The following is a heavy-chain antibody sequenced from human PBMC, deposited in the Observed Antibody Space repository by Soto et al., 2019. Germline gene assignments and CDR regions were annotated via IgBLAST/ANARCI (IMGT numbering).Heavy chain of an antibody. V-gene: IGHV2-5*02. J-gene: IGHJ4*01. Sequence: QISLKESGPTLVKPTQTLTLTCTFSRFSLSTSGVGVGWIRQPPGKGLEWLALIYWDDDKRYSPSLKSRLTITKDTSKNQVVLTMTNMDPVDTATYYCAHSRPRQWLVPFDYWGQGTLVTVSS. CDR1: RFSLSTSGVG. D-gene: IGHD6-19*01. CDR2: IYWDDDK. CDR3: AHSRPRQWLVPFDY.